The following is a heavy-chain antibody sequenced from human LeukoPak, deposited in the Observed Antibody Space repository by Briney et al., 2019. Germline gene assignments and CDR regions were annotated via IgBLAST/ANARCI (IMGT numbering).Heavy chain of an antibody. CDR2: IYYSGST. J-gene: IGHJ4*02. CDR1: GGSISSYY. V-gene: IGHV4-59*12. CDR3: ARTKWPRSFAFGY. D-gene: IGHD3-16*01. Sequence: SETLSLTCTVSGGSISSYYWSWIRQPPGKGLEWIGYIYYSGSTSYNPSLKSRVTISVDTSKNQFSLKLSSVTAADTAVYYCARTKWPRSFAFGYWGQGTLVTVSS.